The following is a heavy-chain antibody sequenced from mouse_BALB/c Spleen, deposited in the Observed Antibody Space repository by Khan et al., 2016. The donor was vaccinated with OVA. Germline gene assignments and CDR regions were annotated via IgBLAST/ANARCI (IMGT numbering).Heavy chain of an antibody. J-gene: IGHJ1*01. D-gene: IGHD2-1*01. V-gene: IGHV5-6-4*01. CDR2: ISSGSTYT. CDR1: GFPFSTYT. CDR3: TRDGNYAHWYFDV. Sequence: EVELVESGGGLVKPGGSLKLSCAASGFPFSTYTMSWVRQTPEKRLEWVATISSGSTYTYYPASVKGRFTISRDNAKNTLYRQMSSLKSEDTALYYCTRDGNYAHWYFDVWGAGTTVTVSS.